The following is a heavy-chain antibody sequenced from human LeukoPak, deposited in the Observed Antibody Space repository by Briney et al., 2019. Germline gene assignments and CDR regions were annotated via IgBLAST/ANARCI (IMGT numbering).Heavy chain of an antibody. CDR2: ISGSGGST. J-gene: IGHJ4*02. CDR3: AKDREQLWLLGYFDY. V-gene: IGHV3-23*01. D-gene: IGHD5-18*01. Sequence: GGSLRLSCAASGFTFSSYAMSWVRQAPGKGLEWVSAISGSGGSTYYADSVKGRFTISRDNSKNTLYLPMNSLRAEDTAVYYCAKDREQLWLLGYFDYWGQGTLVTVSS. CDR1: GFTFSSYA.